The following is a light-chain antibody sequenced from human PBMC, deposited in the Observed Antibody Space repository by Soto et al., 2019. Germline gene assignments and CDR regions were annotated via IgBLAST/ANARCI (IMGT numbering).Light chain of an antibody. V-gene: IGLV2-23*02. CDR1: SSDVGSHNF. CDR3: SSYAGSNMGV. J-gene: IGLJ1*01. Sequence: SVLTQPASVSGSPGQSITISCTGTSSDVGSHNFVSWYQQHPGKAPKLLIYEVTQRPSGVPDRFSASKSGNTASLTVSGLQAEDEADYYCSSYAGSNMGVFGTGTKLTVL. CDR2: EVT.